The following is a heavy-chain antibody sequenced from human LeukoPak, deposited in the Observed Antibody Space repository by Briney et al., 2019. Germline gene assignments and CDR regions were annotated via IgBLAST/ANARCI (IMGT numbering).Heavy chain of an antibody. Sequence: SETLSLTCTVSGGSISSYYWSWIRQPAVKGLEWIGRIYTSGSTNYNPSLKSRVTMSVDTSKNQFSLKLSSVTAADTAVYYCARDEYSSSSFDYWGQGTLVTVSS. D-gene: IGHD6-6*01. CDR2: IYTSGST. CDR3: ARDEYSSSSFDY. CDR1: GGSISSYY. J-gene: IGHJ4*02. V-gene: IGHV4-4*07.